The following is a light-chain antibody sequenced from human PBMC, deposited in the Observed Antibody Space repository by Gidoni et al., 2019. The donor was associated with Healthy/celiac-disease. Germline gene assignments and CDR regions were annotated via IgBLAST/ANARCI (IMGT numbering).Light chain of an antibody. CDR1: PSISSY. CDR2: AAS. CDR3: QQSYSTPLT. J-gene: IGKJ4*01. Sequence: DIQLTQSPSSLSASVGDRVTITCRASPSISSYLTWYQQQPGKAPKLLIYAASSLQSGVPSRFSGSGSETDFTLTIISLQPEDFATYYWQQSYSTPLTFGGGTKVEIK. V-gene: IGKV1-39*01.